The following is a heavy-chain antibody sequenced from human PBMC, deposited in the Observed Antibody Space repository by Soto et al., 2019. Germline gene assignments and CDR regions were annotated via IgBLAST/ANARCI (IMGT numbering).Heavy chain of an antibody. Sequence: QVQLVESGGGLVKPGGSLRLSCAASGFTFSDYYMSWIRQAPGKGLEWVSYISSSGSDANYEDAVKVPFNISRDNAKNSLYLQMTSLRAEYTAMYFCARAIWRRSSWWDYWGQGTVVTVSS. D-gene: IGHD6-13*01. J-gene: IGHJ4*02. CDR3: ARAIWRRSSWWDY. V-gene: IGHV3-11*05. CDR1: GFTFSDYY. CDR2: ISSSGSDA.